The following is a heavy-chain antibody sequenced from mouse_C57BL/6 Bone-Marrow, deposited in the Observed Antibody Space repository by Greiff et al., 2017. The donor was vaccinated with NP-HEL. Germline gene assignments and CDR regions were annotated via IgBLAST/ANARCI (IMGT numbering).Heavy chain of an antibody. J-gene: IGHJ2*01. D-gene: IGHD1-1*01. CDR3: ARKGYYGSSYSYFDY. Sequence: VQLQQSGAELARPGASVKLSCKASGYTFTSYGISWVKQRTGQGLEWIGEINPRSGNTYYNEKFKGKATLTADKSSSTAYMELRSLTSEDSAVYFCARKGYYGSSYSYFDYWGQGTTLTVSS. V-gene: IGHV1-81*01. CDR2: INPRSGNT. CDR1: GYTFTSYG.